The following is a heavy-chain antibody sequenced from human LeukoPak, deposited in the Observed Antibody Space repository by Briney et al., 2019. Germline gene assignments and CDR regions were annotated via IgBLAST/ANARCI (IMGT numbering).Heavy chain of an antibody. V-gene: IGHV1-2*02. J-gene: IGHJ4*02. CDR2: INPNTGGT. CDR1: GYTFTSYY. CDR3: AKVAALAGIGWGDFDY. D-gene: IGHD6-19*01. Sequence: ASVKVSCKASGYTFTSYYMHWVRQAPGQGLEWMGIINPNTGGTNYAQKFQGRVTMTRDTSISTAYMELSRLRSDDTAVYYCAKVAALAGIGWGDFDYWGQGTLVTVSS.